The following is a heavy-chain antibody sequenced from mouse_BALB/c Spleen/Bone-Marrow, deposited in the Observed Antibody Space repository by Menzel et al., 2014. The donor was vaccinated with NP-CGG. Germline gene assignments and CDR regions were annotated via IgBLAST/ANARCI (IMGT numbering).Heavy chain of an antibody. J-gene: IGHJ4*01. CDR2: INPYNDVT. D-gene: IGHD2-4*01. CDR3: AKAAYYDYDGRAMDY. CDR1: GYTFTSNI. V-gene: IGHV1-14*01. Sequence: QLQESGPELVKPGASVKISCKASGYTFTSNIINWVKQKPGQGLEWIGYINPYNDVTKYNEKLKGKATLTSDMSSNTAYMELSSLTSEDSAVYYCAKAAYYDYDGRAMDYWGQGTSVIVSS.